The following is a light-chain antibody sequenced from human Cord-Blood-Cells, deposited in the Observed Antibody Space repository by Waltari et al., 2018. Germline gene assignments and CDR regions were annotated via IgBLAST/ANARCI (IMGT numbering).Light chain of an antibody. CDR3: QQRGNWIT. J-gene: IGKJ5*01. Sequence: EIVLTQSPATLSLSPGEGATRSCRASQIVSSYLAWYQQKPGQAPRLLIDDASNRATGIPARCSGGGSATDFTLTISSLEPEDFAVYYCQQRGNWITVGQGTRLEMK. CDR2: DAS. CDR1: QIVSSY. V-gene: IGKV3-11*01.